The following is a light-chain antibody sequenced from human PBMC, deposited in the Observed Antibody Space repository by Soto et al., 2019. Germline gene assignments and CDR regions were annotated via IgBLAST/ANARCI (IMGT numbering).Light chain of an antibody. CDR3: SSYTTSSTYV. V-gene: IGLV2-18*02. CDR2: DVS. J-gene: IGLJ1*01. CDR1: SSDVGSNNR. Sequence: ALTQPPSVSGSPGQSVAISCTGTSSDVGSNNRVSWYQQPPGTAPKLIIYDVSNRPSGVPDRFSGSKSGNTASLTISGLQAEDEADYYCSSYTTSSTYVFGTGTKLTVL.